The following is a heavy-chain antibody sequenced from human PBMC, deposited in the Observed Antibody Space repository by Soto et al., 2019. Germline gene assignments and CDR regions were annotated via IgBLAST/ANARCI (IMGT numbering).Heavy chain of an antibody. CDR2: ISYDGSNK. Sequence: QVQLVESGGGVVQPGRSLRLSCAASGFTFSSYGMHWVRQAPGKGLEWVAVISYDGSNKYYADSVKGRFTISRDNSKNTLYLQMNSLRAEDTAVYYCAKDRYDVLLWFGDGMDVWGQGTTVTVPS. D-gene: IGHD3-10*01. J-gene: IGHJ6*02. V-gene: IGHV3-30*18. CDR1: GFTFSSYG. CDR3: AKDRYDVLLWFGDGMDV.